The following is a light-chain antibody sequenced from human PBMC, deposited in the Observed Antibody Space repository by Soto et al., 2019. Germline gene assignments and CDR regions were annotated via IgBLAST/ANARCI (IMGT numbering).Light chain of an antibody. CDR2: GAS. CDR1: QGISTY. V-gene: IGKV1-9*01. J-gene: IGKJ2*01. CDR3: QQLNSDWYA. Sequence: DLQLTQSPSFLSASVGDRVTITCRASQGISTYLAWYLQRPGKAPKLLIYGASTLQSGVPSRFSGSGSRTEFTLTISSLQPEDFGTYYCQQLNSDWYAFGQGTKLEIK.